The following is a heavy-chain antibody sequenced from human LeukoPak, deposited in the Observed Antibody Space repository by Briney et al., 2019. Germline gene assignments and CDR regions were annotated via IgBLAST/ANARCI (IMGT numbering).Heavy chain of an antibody. CDR3: ARDLSTRGDEDRFDY. CDR1: GYTFTGYY. V-gene: IGHV1-2*02. D-gene: IGHD2-2*01. Sequence: ASVKVSCKASGYTFTGYYVHWVRQAPGQWPEWMGWIIPSSGGTNYAKRFQGRVTMTRDTSISTAYMELSRLRSDDTAVYYCARDLSTRGDEDRFDYWGQGTLVTVSS. J-gene: IGHJ4*02. CDR2: IIPSSGGT.